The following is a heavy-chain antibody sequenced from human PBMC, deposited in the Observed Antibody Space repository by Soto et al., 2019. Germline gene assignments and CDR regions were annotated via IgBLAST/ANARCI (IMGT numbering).Heavy chain of an antibody. CDR1: GFTFSSYG. V-gene: IGHV3-30*18. CDR2: ISYDGSNK. J-gene: IGHJ4*02. Sequence: QVQLVESGGAVVQPGRSLRLSCAASGFTFSSYGMHWVRQAPGKGLEWVAVISYDGSNKYYADSVKGRFTISRDNSKNTLYLQMNSLRAEDTAVYYCANPPDYAGYWGQGTLVTVSS. CDR3: ANPPDYAGY. D-gene: IGHD4-17*01.